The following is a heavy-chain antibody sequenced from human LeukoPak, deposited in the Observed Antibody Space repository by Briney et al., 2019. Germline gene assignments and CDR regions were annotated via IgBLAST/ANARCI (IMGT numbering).Heavy chain of an antibody. D-gene: IGHD6-19*01. V-gene: IGHV3-9*01. CDR2: INWNSGTI. J-gene: IGHJ4*02. Sequence: PGGSLRLSCAASGFTFDDYAMHWVRQAPGKGLEWVSGINWNSGTIGYADSVKGRFTISRDNAKNSLYLQMNSLRAEDTAVYYCARGVAVAGTIYWGQGTLVTVSS. CDR1: GFTFDDYA. CDR3: ARGVAVAGTIY.